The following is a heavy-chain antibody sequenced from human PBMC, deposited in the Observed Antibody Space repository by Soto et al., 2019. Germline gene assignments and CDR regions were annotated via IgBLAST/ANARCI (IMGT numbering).Heavy chain of an antibody. CDR1: CGSISSYY. CDR3: ARDSGIAGTAFDY. CDR2: IYYSGST. J-gene: IGHJ4*02. D-gene: IGHD1-26*01. V-gene: IGHV4-59*01. Sequence: SETLSLTCTVSCGSISSYYWSWIRQPPWKGLEWVGYIYYSGSTNYNPSLKSRVTISVDTSKNQFSLKLSSVTAADTAVYYCARDSGIAGTAFDYWGQGTLVTVSS.